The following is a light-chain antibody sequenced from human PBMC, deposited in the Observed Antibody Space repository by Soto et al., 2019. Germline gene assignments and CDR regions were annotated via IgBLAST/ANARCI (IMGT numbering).Light chain of an antibody. J-gene: IGKJ4*01. V-gene: IGKV3-15*01. CDR3: QQYNNWPQT. CDR2: GAS. CDR1: QSISSS. Sequence: EIVLTQSPGTLSLSRGQRATLSGRASQSISSSFLAWHHQNPGQAPRLLIYGASTRDTGIPARFSGRGSWTEFTLPLSSLQSEDVEVDYCQQYNNWPQTFGGGTKVDIK.